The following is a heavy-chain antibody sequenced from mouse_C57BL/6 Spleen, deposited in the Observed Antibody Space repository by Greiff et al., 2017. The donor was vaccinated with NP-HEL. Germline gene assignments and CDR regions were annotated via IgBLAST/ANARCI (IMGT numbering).Heavy chain of an antibody. J-gene: IGHJ2*01. V-gene: IGHV1-53*01. CDR3: ARCYYYGSRSYYFDY. CDR1: GYTFTSYW. Sequence: QVQLQHPGTELVKPGASVKLSCKASGYTFTSYWMHWVKQRPGQGLEWIGNINPSNGGTNYNEKFKSKATLTVDKSSSTAYMQLSSLTSEDSAVYYCARCYYYGSRSYYFDYWGQGTTLTVSS. D-gene: IGHD1-1*01. CDR2: INPSNGGT.